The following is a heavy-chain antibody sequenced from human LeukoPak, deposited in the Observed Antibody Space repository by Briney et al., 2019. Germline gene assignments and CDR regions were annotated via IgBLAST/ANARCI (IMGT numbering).Heavy chain of an antibody. CDR3: ASIRGGSGYYYEYYFDY. CDR1: GGSISSYY. D-gene: IGHD3-22*01. Sequence: PSETLSLTCTVSGGSISSYYWSWIRQPPGKRLEWIGYIYYSGSTNYNPSLKSRVTISVDTSKNQFSLKLSSVTAADTAVYYCASIRGGSGYYYEYYFDYWGQGTLVTVSS. CDR2: IYYSGST. J-gene: IGHJ4*02. V-gene: IGHV4-59*08.